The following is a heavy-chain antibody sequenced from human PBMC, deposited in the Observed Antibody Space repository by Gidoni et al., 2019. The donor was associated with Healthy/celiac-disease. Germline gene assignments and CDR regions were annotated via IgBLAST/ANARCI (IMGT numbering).Heavy chain of an antibody. J-gene: IGHJ4*02. CDR3: ARDEYQLLID. CDR2: ISSSGSTI. D-gene: IGHD2-2*01. CDR1: GFTFSDYY. V-gene: IGHV3-11*01. Sequence: QVQLVESGGGLVKPGGSLRLSGAASGFTFSDYYMRWIRQAPGKVLGWVSYISSSGSTIYYADSVKGRFTISRANAQNSLYLQMNSLRAEDTAVYYCARDEYQLLIDWGQGTLVTVSS.